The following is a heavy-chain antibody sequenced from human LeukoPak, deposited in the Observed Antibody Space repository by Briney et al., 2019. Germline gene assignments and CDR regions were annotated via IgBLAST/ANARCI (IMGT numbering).Heavy chain of an antibody. CDR1: GDSINSRNYY. CDR2: LYFTGST. Sequence: PSETLSLTCTVSGDSINSRNYYWGWIRQPPGKGLEWIGSLYFTGSTYYNPSLKSRVTISLDTAKKQFSLKLISVTGADTAVYYCARSLQDIWSGYEAPRRPFDQWGRGTLVTVTS. CDR3: ARSLQDIWSGYEAPRRPFDQ. J-gene: IGHJ4*02. V-gene: IGHV4-39*01. D-gene: IGHD3-3*01.